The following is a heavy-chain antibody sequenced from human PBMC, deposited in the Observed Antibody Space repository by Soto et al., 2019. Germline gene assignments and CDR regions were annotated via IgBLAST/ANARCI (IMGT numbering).Heavy chain of an antibody. J-gene: IGHJ3*01. Sequence: QVQLVQSGAEVKKPGASVKVSCKASGYSFTAFGMHWVRQAPGQRPEWMGWMVVGNGDTQYSQKFQGRVIITRDIFASTVNMQLSSLTSEDTAVYYCARRKAGVSHAHDAFDLWGQGTMVIVSP. V-gene: IGHV1-3*01. CDR3: ARRKAGVSHAHDAFDL. CDR1: GYSFTAFG. D-gene: IGHD3-10*01. CDR2: MVVGNGDT.